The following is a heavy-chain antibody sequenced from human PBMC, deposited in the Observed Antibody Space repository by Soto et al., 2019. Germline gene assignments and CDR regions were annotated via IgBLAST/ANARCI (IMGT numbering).Heavy chain of an antibody. CDR1: GFTFSSYA. V-gene: IGHV3-23*01. D-gene: IGHD2-15*01. CDR2: ISGSGGST. Sequence: EVQLLESGGGLVQPGGSLRLSCAASGFTFSSYAMSWVRQAPGKGLEWVSAISGSGGSTYYADSVKGRFTISRDNSKDTLYLPMNSLRAEDTAVYYCAKDGAATPLNLRYNKHDYWGQGTLVTVSS. J-gene: IGHJ4*02. CDR3: AKDGAATPLNLRYNKHDY.